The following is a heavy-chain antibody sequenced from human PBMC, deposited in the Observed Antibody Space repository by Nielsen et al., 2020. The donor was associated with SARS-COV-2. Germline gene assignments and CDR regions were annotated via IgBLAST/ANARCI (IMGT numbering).Heavy chain of an antibody. CDR1: GYSFTTYA. V-gene: IGHV1-3*01. J-gene: IGHJ4*02. CDR3: GRDRQKRFDF. Sequence: ASVKVSCKASGYSFTTYAIHWARQAPGQRLEWTGWINADNGNTRYSQEFQGRVTLNRDTSASTAYMELSSLRSEDTAVYYCGRDRQKRFDFWGQGTLVTVSS. CDR2: INADNGNT.